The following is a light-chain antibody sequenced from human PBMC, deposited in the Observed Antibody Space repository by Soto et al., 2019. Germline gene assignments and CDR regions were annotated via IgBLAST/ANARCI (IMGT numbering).Light chain of an antibody. CDR2: GAS. CDR1: QSVSSSY. CDR3: QQYGSSPQT. V-gene: IGKV3-20*01. Sequence: EIVLTQSPGTLSLSPGERATISCRASQSVSSSYLAWYQQKPGQAPRLLIYGASTRATGIPDRFSGSGSGTDFTLTISRLEPEDFAVYYCQQYGSSPQTFGQGTNVEIK. J-gene: IGKJ1*01.